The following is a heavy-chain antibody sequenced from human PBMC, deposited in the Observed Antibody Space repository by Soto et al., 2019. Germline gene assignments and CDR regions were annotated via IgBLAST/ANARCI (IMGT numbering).Heavy chain of an antibody. V-gene: IGHV1-69*13. D-gene: IGHD2-15*01. J-gene: IGHJ4*02. CDR3: ARGRYCSGGSCYSGYYFDY. CDR1: GGTFSSYA. Sequence: GASVKVSCKASGGTFSSYAISWVRQAPGQGLEWMGGIIPIFGTANYAQKFQGRVTITADESTSTAYMELSSLRSEDTAVYYCARGRYCSGGSCYSGYYFDYWGQGTLVTVSS. CDR2: IIPIFGTA.